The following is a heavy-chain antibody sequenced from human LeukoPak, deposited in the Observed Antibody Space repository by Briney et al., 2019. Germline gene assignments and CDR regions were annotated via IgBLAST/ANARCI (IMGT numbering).Heavy chain of an antibody. CDR3: ARWSYYGLGSYLDY. CDR2: IYYSGST. J-gene: IGHJ4*02. Sequence: SETLSLTCAVYGGSFSGYYWSWIRQPPGKGLEWIGHIYYSGSTNYNPSLKSRVAISLDTSKHQFSLKLSSVTAADTAVYYCARWSYYGLGSYLDYWGQGTLVTVSS. D-gene: IGHD3-10*01. V-gene: IGHV4-59*01. CDR1: GGSFSGYY.